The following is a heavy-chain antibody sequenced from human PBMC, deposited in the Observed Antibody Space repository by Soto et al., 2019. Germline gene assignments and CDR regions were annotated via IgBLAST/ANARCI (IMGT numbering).Heavy chain of an antibody. J-gene: IGHJ3*01. CDR1: GFSLNSPGVN. V-gene: IGHV2-5*02. Sequence: KESGPSLVKPTQTLTLTCTFSGFSLNSPGVNVGWIRQPPGKALEWLALIYWDDEKRYSPSLQSSLTVTSDTSKNQVVLTMTNMDPVDTATYYCAHRVGRVVVEPTYIHAFDVWGQGAMVTVSS. CDR2: IYWDDEK. D-gene: IGHD2-15*01. CDR3: AHRVGRVVVEPTYIHAFDV.